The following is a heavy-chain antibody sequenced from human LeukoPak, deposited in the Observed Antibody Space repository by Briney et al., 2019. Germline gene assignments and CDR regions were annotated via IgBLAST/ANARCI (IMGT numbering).Heavy chain of an antibody. V-gene: IGHV3-11*04. CDR2: ISSSGSTI. J-gene: IGHJ4*02. Sequence: PGGSLRLSCAASGFTFSDYYMSWIRQAPGKGLEWVSYISSSGSTIYYADSVKGRFTISRDNAKNSLYLRMNSLRAEDTAVYYCARDKKSGESSEIDYWGQGTLVTVSS. CDR3: ARDKKSGESSEIDY. D-gene: IGHD3-10*01. CDR1: GFTFSDYY.